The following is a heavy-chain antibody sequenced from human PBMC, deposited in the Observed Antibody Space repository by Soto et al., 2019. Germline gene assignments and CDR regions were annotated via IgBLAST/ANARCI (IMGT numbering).Heavy chain of an antibody. D-gene: IGHD1-26*01. V-gene: IGHV4-59*08. CDR1: GDSIGTYN. J-gene: IGHJ6*02. CDR2: IYFNGGT. Sequence: QVQLQASGPGLVKPSDTLSLTCTVSGDSIGTYNWGWIRQPPGKRLEWIGYIYFNGGTSFNPALKRRDTISADTSTKQFSLRLSSVTAADTAVYYCVRQGIGALHGLVDVWGQGTTVTVSS. CDR3: VRQGIGALHGLVDV.